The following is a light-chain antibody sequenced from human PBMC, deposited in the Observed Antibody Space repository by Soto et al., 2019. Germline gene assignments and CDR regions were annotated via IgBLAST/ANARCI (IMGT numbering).Light chain of an antibody. CDR1: QSVSSY. CDR3: QQRSTWPPYT. Sequence: EIVLTQSPATLSLSPGERATLSCRASQSVSSYLAWYQQKPGQAPRLLIYDASNRATGIPARFSGSGSGTDFTLTISSLVPEDFAVYYCQQRSTWPPYTFGQGTKQEIK. CDR2: DAS. J-gene: IGKJ2*01. V-gene: IGKV3-11*01.